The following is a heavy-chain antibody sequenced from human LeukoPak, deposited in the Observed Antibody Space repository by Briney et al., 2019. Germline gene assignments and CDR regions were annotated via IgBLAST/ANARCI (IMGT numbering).Heavy chain of an antibody. V-gene: IGHV4-34*01. J-gene: IGHJ3*02. CDR1: GGSFSGYY. CDR3: ARGKKTYCYDSSGFPIAFDI. D-gene: IGHD3-22*01. Sequence: SETLSLTCAVYGGSFSGYYWSWIRQPPGKGLEWIGEINHSGSTNYNPSLKSRVTISVDTSKNQFSLKLSSVTAADTAVYYCARGKKTYCYDSSGFPIAFDIWGQGTMVTVSS. CDR2: INHSGST.